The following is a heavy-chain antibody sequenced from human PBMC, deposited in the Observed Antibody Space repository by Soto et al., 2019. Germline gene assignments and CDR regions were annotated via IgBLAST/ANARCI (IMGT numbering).Heavy chain of an antibody. J-gene: IGHJ6*02. D-gene: IGHD3-16*01. Sequence: QVQLVQSGAEVKKPGSSVKVSCKASGGTFSSYAISWVRQAPGQGLEWMGGIIPIFGTANYAQKFQGRVTLTADEYTSTAYVELSSLRSEDTAVYYCARLAGGLGYYDGMDVWGQGTTVTVSS. CDR2: IIPIFGTA. CDR3: ARLAGGLGYYDGMDV. CDR1: GGTFSSYA. V-gene: IGHV1-69*01.